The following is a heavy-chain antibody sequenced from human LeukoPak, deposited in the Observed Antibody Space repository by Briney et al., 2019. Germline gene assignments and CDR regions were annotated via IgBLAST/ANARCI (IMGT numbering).Heavy chain of an antibody. D-gene: IGHD4-17*01. Sequence: SGPTLVNPKQTLTLTCTFSGFSLNTGGMCVHWIRQPLGKAPEWLGRIDWSDKKYYNSSLRTRLSVSKDTSTNQVVLTMANMDPVDTAIYYCARSDTVTIFDYWGQGILVTVSS. V-gene: IGHV2-70*12. CDR1: GFSLNTGGMC. J-gene: IGHJ4*02. CDR2: IDWSDKK. CDR3: ARSDTVTIFDY.